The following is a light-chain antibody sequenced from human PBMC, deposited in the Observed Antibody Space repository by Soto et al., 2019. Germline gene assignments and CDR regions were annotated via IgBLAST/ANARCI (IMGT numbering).Light chain of an antibody. J-gene: IGKJ4*01. CDR2: GAS. CDR3: QQYNNWPLT. Sequence: EIVMTHSPATLSVSPGERATLSCRASQSVSSNLAWYQQKPGQAPRLLIYGASTRANGIPARFSGSGSGTDLTLTISSLQSEDFAVYHCQQYNNWPLTLGGGTKVDIK. CDR1: QSVSSN. V-gene: IGKV3-15*01.